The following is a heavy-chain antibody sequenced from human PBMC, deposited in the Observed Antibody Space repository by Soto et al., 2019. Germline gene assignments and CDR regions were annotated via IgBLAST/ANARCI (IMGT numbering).Heavy chain of an antibody. CDR3: AKITHNWPIGC. J-gene: IGHJ4*02. CDR1: GFTFSSYD. Sequence: PGGSLRLSCAASGFTFSSYDMSWVRQAPGKGLEWVSAISSSGGARYYADFVEGRFTVSRDNPKNTLFLQMDSLRAEDTAVYYCAKITHNWPIGCWGQGTLVTV. D-gene: IGHD1-20*01. V-gene: IGHV3-23*01. CDR2: ISSSGGAR.